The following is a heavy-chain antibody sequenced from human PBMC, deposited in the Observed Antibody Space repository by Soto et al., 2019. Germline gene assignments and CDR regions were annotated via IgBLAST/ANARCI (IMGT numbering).Heavy chain of an antibody. CDR2: INPSGGST. J-gene: IGHJ5*02. D-gene: IGHD4-17*01. V-gene: IGHV1-46*01. Sequence: QVQLVQSGAEVKKPGASVKVSCKASGYTFTSYYMRWVRQAPGQGLEWMGIINPSGGSTSYAHKFQGRVTMTRHTSTSKVHMELSSLRSEDTAVYYCAREAVGDYGDYGWFDPWGQGTLVTVSS. CDR1: GYTFTSYY. CDR3: AREAVGDYGDYGWFDP.